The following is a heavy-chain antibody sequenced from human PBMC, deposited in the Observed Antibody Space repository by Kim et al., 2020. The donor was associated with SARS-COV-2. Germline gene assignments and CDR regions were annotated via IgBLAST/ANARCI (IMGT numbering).Heavy chain of an antibody. CDR1: GFTFEDYG. CDR2: IKRNSDST. V-gene: IGHV3-20*01. CDR3: VRGFVRGPFDL. J-gene: IGHJ4*02. Sequence: GGSLRLSCAASGFTFEDYGMSWVRQAPGKGLEWVSGIKRNSDSTGYVDSVKGRFTISRDNAKKSLNLQMNSLRAEDTAFYHCVRGFVRGPFDLWGQGIRVTVSS. D-gene: IGHD3-16*01.